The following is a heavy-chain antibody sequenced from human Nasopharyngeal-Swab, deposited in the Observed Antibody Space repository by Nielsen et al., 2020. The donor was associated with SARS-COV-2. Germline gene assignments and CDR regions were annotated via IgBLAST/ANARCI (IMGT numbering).Heavy chain of an antibody. J-gene: IGHJ4*01. CDR3: ARDQNGNSFYFDS. V-gene: IGHV4-59*01. D-gene: IGHD4-23*01. CDR1: GGSISNYY. Sequence: SETLSLTCIVSGGSISNYYWNWIRQPPGKELEWIGHISYTGSTAYNPSVESRVTISLGRSRNQFSLRLTSVTAADTAVYYCARDQNGNSFYFDSWGQGTLVTVSS. CDR2: ISYTGST.